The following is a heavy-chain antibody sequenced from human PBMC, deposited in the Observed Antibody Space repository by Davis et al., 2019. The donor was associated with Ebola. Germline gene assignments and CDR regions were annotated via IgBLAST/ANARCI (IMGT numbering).Heavy chain of an antibody. Sequence: LRLSCTLSGGPISSGGYYWSWIRQPPGKGLEWIGYIYYSGSTSYNPSLGSRLTISLNTSKNQFSLKLSSVTAADTAVYYCARYSGTSMTPWGQGTLVTVSS. CDR1: GGPISSGGYY. V-gene: IGHV4-31*03. D-gene: IGHD5-18*01. CDR3: ARYSGTSMTP. J-gene: IGHJ4*02. CDR2: IYYSGST.